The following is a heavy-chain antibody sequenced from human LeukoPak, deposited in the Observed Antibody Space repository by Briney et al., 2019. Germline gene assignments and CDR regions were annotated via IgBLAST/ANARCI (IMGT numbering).Heavy chain of an antibody. Sequence: PSETLSLTCAVSGGSISSSNWWSWVRQPPGKGLEWIGEIYHSGSTNYNPSLKSRVTISVDKSKNQFSLKLSSVTAADTAVYYCASRDPLSSWYFDYWGQGTLVTVSS. D-gene: IGHD6-13*01. J-gene: IGHJ4*02. CDR2: IYHSGST. CDR1: GGSISSSNW. V-gene: IGHV4-4*02. CDR3: ASRDPLSSWYFDY.